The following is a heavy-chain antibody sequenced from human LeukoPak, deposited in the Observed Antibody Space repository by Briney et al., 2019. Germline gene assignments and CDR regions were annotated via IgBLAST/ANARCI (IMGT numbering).Heavy chain of an antibody. V-gene: IGHV4-34*01. CDR2: INHSGST. CDR3: ARGRITMVRGVKRSHSAWFDP. CDR1: GGSFSGYY. D-gene: IGHD3-10*01. Sequence: SETLSLTCAVYGGSFSGYYWSWIRQPPGKGLEWIGEINHSGSTNYNPSLKSRVTISVDTSKNQFSLKLSSVTASDTAVYYCARGRITMVRGVKRSHSAWFDPWGQGTLVTVSS. J-gene: IGHJ5*02.